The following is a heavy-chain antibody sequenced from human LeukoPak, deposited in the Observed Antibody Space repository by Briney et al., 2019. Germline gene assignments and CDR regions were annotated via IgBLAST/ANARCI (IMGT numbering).Heavy chain of an antibody. V-gene: IGHV3-48*03. Sequence: GGSLRLSCAASGFTFSSYEMNWVRQAPGKGLEWVSYITSSGSTIYYADSVKGRFTISRDNAKNSLHLQMNSLRAEDTAVYYCARDLSGRYAFDIWGQGTMVTVSS. D-gene: IGHD3-10*01. CDR3: ARDLSGRYAFDI. J-gene: IGHJ3*02. CDR1: GFTFSSYE. CDR2: ITSSGSTI.